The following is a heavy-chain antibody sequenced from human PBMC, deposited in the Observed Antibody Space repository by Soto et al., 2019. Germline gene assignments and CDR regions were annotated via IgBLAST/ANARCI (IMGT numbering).Heavy chain of an antibody. J-gene: IGHJ5*02. V-gene: IGHV1-3*01. CDR3: AREGGISSGWSPLLDP. CDR2: INAGNGNT. Sequence: ASVKVSCKASGYTFTSYAMHWVRQAPGQRLEWMGWINAGNGNTKYSQKFQGRVTITRDTSASTAYMELSSLRSEDTAVCYCAREGGISSGWSPLLDPWGQGTLVTVSS. D-gene: IGHD6-19*01. CDR1: GYTFTSYA.